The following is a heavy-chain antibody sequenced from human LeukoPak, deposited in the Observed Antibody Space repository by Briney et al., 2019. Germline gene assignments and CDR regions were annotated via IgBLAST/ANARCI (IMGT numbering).Heavy chain of an antibody. D-gene: IGHD6-13*01. CDR3: ARNPFYSSSWYFAY. J-gene: IGHJ4*02. V-gene: IGHV4-4*02. CDR2: IYHSGST. CDR1: GGSISSSNW. Sequence: SGTLSLTCAVSGGSISSSNWWSWVRQPPGKGLEWIGEIYHSGSTNYNPSLKSRVTISVDTSKNQFSLKLSSVTAADTAVYYCARNPFYSSSWYFAYWGQGTLVTVSS.